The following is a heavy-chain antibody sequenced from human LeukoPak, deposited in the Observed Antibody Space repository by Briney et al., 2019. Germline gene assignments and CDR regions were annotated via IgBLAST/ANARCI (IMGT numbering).Heavy chain of an antibody. Sequence: GGSLRLSCAASGFTLSSYNMNWVRQAPGKGLEWVSSISNDSSYIYNADSVKGRFTISRDNARNSLYLQMNSLRVEDTAVYYCARDPYSGNYGDYYYYYMDVWGKGTTVTISS. V-gene: IGHV3-21*01. D-gene: IGHD1-26*01. CDR2: ISNDSSYI. J-gene: IGHJ6*03. CDR3: ARDPYSGNYGDYYYYYMDV. CDR1: GFTLSSYN.